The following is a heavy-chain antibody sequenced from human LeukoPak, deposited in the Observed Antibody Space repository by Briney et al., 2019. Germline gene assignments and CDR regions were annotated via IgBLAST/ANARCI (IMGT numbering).Heavy chain of an antibody. CDR2: ISYDGSNK. CDR3: ARDSRGIVGATIYY. V-gene: IGHV3-30*04. D-gene: IGHD1-26*01. CDR1: GFTFSSYA. J-gene: IGHJ4*02. Sequence: GGSLRLSCAASGFTFSSYAMHWVRQAPGKGLEWVAVISYDGSNKYYADFVKGRFTISRDNSKNTLYLQMNSLRAEDTAVYYCARDSRGIVGATIYYWGQGTLVTVSS.